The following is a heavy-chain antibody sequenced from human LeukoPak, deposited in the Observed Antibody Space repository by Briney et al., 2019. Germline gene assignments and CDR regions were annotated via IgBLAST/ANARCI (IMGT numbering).Heavy chain of an antibody. CDR2: IRSSGSTT. CDR1: GYSFSSYE. D-gene: IGHD3-16*01. Sequence: GGSLRLSCAASGYSFSSYEMNWVRQAPGKGLEWVSYIRSSGSTTYYADSVKGRFTISRDNAKDSLYLQMNSLRAEDTAVYYCVRVGNSLNYFDCWGQGTLVTVSS. V-gene: IGHV3-48*03. CDR3: VRVGNSLNYFDC. J-gene: IGHJ4*02.